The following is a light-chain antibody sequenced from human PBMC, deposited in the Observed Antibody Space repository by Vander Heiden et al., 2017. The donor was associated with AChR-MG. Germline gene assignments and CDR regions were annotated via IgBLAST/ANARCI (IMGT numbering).Light chain of an antibody. CDR2: GAS. CDR3: QQYNNWPPNT. CDR1: QSVSRN. J-gene: IGKJ2*01. Sequence: EIVMTQSPATLSVSPGERATLSCRASQSVSRNLAWYQQKPGQAPRLLIYGASTGATGVPARFSDSGSGTEFTLTISSLQSEDFAVYYCQQYNNWPPNTFGQGTKLEIK. V-gene: IGKV3-15*01.